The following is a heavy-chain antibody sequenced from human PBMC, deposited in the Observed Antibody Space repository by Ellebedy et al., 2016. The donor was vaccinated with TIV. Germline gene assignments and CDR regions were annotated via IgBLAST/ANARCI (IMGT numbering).Heavy chain of an antibody. V-gene: IGHV3-49*04. D-gene: IGHD7-27*01. J-gene: IGHJ4*02. Sequence: GESLKISCMTSGFIFGDHAVSWVRQAPGKGLEWVGFIRSIPYGGTTEYAASVKGRFTISRDDSNSIAHLDMNSLKTEETATYYCTRHWGYRFDSWGQGTLVTVSS. CDR2: IRSIPYGGTT. CDR3: TRHWGYRFDS. CDR1: GFIFGDHA.